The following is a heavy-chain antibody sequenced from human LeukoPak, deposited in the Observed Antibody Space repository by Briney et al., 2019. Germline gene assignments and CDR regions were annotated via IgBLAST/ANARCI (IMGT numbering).Heavy chain of an antibody. CDR3: ATFIVGATGWFDP. J-gene: IGHJ5*02. Sequence: SVKVSCKASGGTFSSYAISWVRQAPGQGLEWMGGIIPIFGTANYAQKFQGRVTITADESTSTAYMELSSLRSEDTAVYYCATFIVGATGWFDPWGQGTLVTVSS. V-gene: IGHV1-69*13. D-gene: IGHD1-26*01. CDR2: IIPIFGTA. CDR1: GGTFSSYA.